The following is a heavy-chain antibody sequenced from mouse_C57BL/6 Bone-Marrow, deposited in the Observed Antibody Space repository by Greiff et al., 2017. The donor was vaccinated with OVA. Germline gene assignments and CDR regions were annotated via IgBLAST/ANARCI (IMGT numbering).Heavy chain of an antibody. CDR3: ARLGGSYYSNYDYAMDY. CDR1: GYTFTDYY. V-gene: IGHV1-76*01. D-gene: IGHD2-5*01. Sequence: VQLQQSGAELVRPGASVKLSCKASGYTFTDYYINWVKQRPGQGLEWIARIYPGSGNTYYNEKFKGKATLTAEKSSSTAYMQLSSLTSEDSAVYFCARLGGSYYSNYDYAMDYWGQGTSVTVSS. J-gene: IGHJ4*01. CDR2: IYPGSGNT.